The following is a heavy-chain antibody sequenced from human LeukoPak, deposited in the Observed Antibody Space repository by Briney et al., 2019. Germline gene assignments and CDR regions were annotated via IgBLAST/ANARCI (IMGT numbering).Heavy chain of an antibody. CDR1: GFTFSSYW. D-gene: IGHD2-15*01. CDR2: IKQDGSEK. Sequence: GGSLRLSCAASGFTFSSYWMSWVRQAPGKGLEWVANIKQDGSEKYYVDSVKGRFTISRDNAKNSLYLQMNSLRAEDTAVYYCARETLGGVCSGGSCLNYYYMDVWGKGTTVTVSS. CDR3: ARETLGGVCSGGSCLNYYYMDV. V-gene: IGHV3-7*01. J-gene: IGHJ6*03.